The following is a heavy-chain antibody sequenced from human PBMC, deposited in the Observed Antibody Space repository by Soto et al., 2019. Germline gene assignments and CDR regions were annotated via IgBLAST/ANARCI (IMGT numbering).Heavy chain of an antibody. CDR3: ARGFDSYGYYYYYGMDV. Sequence: GGSLRLSCAASGFTFSSYAMHWVRQAPGKGLEWVAVISYDGSNKYYADSVKGRFTISRDNSKNTLYLQMNSLRAEDTAVYYCARGFDSYGYYYYYGMDVWGQGTMVTVSS. CDR1: GFTFSSYA. D-gene: IGHD5-18*01. CDR2: ISYDGSNK. J-gene: IGHJ6*02. V-gene: IGHV3-30-3*01.